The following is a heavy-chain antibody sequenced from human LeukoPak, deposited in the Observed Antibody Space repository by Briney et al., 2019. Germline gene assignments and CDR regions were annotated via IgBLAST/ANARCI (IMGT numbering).Heavy chain of an antibody. Sequence: AGGSLRLSCAASGFTFSSYSMNWVRQAPGKGLEWVSSISSGSSYICYADSVKGRFTISRDNAKNSLYLQMNSLRAEDTAVYYCARDADSSSFEYYMDVWGKGTTVTVSS. V-gene: IGHV3-21*01. CDR3: ARDADSSSFEYYMDV. CDR2: ISSGSSYI. J-gene: IGHJ6*03. CDR1: GFTFSSYS. D-gene: IGHD6-13*01.